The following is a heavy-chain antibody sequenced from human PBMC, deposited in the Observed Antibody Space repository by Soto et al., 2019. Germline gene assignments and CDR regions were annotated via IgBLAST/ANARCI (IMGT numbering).Heavy chain of an antibody. J-gene: IGHJ4*02. CDR3: ASLLYRSGTLFDY. CDR1: GGSISSSSYY. V-gene: IGHV4-39*01. CDR2: IYYSGST. D-gene: IGHD3-10*01. Sequence: SETLSLTCTVSGGSISSSSYYWGWIRQPPGKGLEWIGSIYYSGSTYYNPSLKSRVTISVDTSKNQFSLKLSSVTAADTAVYYCASLLYRSGTLFDYWGQGTLVTVSS.